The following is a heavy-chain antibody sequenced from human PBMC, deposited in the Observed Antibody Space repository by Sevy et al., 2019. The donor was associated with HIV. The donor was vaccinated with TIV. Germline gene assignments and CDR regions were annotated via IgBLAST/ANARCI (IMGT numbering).Heavy chain of an antibody. J-gene: IGHJ4*02. CDR2: ISPFNGDT. CDR1: GYTFTSYR. V-gene: IGHV1-18*01. D-gene: IGHD2-15*01. Sequence: ASVKVSCEASGYTFTSYRIYWVRQAPGQGLEWMGWISPFNGDTNYAQKFQGRVTMITDTSTSTAYMELRSLRSDDTAVYYCARAYCSGGCCYSLAYWGQGALVTVSS. CDR3: ARAYCSGGCCYSLAY.